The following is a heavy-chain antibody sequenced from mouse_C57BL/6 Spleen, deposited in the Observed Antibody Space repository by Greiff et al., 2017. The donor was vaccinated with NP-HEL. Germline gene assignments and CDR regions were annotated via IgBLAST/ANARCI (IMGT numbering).Heavy chain of an antibody. V-gene: IGHV1-82*01. CDR1: GYAFSRYW. D-gene: IGHD4-1*01. CDR2: IYPGDGDT. Sequence: QVQLKESGPELVKPGASVKISCKASGYAFSRYWMNWVKQRPGKGLEWIGRIYPGDGDTNYNGKFKGKATLTADKSSSKAYMQLSSLTSEDSAVYVCARQTGTLDFDYWGQGTTLTVSS. J-gene: IGHJ2*01. CDR3: ARQTGTLDFDY.